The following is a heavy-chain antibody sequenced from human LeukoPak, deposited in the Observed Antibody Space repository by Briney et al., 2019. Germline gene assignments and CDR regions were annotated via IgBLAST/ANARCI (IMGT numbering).Heavy chain of an antibody. CDR3: ARLSAYYYGSYFYYYMDV. D-gene: IGHD3-10*01. J-gene: IGHJ6*03. CDR2: IKQDESER. V-gene: IGHV3-7*01. CDR1: GFTFSSYG. Sequence: PGGSLRLSCAASGFTFSSYGMSWVRQAPGKGPEWVANIKQDESERYTVDSVKGRFTISRDNAKNSVYLQMNSLRAEDTALYYCARLSAYYYGSYFYYYMDVWGKGTTVTVSS.